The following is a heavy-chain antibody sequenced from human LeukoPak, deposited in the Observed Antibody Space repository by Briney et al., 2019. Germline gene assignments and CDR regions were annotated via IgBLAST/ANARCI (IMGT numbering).Heavy chain of an antibody. CDR2: IFTSGST. V-gene: IGHV4-4*07. D-gene: IGHD5-18*01. J-gene: IGHJ4*02. CDR3: ARLNLGQLWSPSIDY. CDR1: GGSISSHS. Sequence: SETLSLTCTVSGGSISSHSWSWIRQPAGKGLEWIGRIFTSGSTYYNPSLKSRVIMSVDTSKNQFSLKLSSVTAADTAVYYCARLNLGQLWSPSIDYWGQGTLVTVSS.